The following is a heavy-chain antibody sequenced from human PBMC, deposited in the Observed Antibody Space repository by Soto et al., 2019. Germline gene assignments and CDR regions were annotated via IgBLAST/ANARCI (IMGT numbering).Heavy chain of an antibody. CDR2: IYHSGST. J-gene: IGHJ5*02. V-gene: IGHV4-30-2*01. CDR3: ARDSSSSLGGLGWFDL. CDR1: GGSISSGGYS. Sequence: SETLSLTCAVSGGSISSGGYSWSWIRQPPGKGLEWIGYIYHSGSTYYNPSLKSRVTISVDRSKNQFSLKLSSVTAADTAIYYCARDSSSSLGGLGWFDLWGQGTLVTVSS. D-gene: IGHD6-6*01.